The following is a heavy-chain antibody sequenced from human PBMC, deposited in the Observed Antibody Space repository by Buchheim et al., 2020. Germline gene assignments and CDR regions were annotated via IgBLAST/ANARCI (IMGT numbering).Heavy chain of an antibody. D-gene: IGHD5-12*01. CDR2: IYYSGSA. V-gene: IGHV4-39*02. CDR3: AREYSGYNLGY. Sequence: QLQLQESGPGLVKPSETLSLICTVSGGSISGSTYYWGWIRQPPGKGLEWIGSIYYSGSAFYNPSLKSRVTISVDTSNNQFSLQLRSVTAADTAVYYCAREYSGYNLGYWGQGTL. CDR1: GGSISGSTYY. J-gene: IGHJ4*02.